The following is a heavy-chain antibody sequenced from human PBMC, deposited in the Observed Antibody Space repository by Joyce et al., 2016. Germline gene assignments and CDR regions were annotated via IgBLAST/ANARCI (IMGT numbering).Heavy chain of an antibody. J-gene: IGHJ4*02. V-gene: IGHV5-51*01. D-gene: IGHD2-21*01. Sequence: EVQLVQSGAEVKKPGESLKISCKGSGYNFTNYWIGWVRQLPGKGLEWMGIIYPGDSDTRYSPSFQGQVTISADESTSTAYLQWSSLKSSDTAMYYCARGTRQRRFPWYFDYWGQGILVTVSS. CDR3: ARGTRQRRFPWYFDY. CDR1: GYNFTNYW. CDR2: IYPGDSDT.